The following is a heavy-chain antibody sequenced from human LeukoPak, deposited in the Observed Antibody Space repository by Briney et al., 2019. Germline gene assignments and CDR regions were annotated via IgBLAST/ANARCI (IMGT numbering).Heavy chain of an antibody. CDR1: GGSFSGYY. J-gene: IGHJ5*02. D-gene: IGHD6-13*01. CDR2: INHSGST. Sequence: PSETLSLTCAVYGGSFSGYYWSWIRQPPGKGLEWIGEINHSGSTNYNPSLKSRVTISVDTSKNQFPLKLSSVTAADTAVYYCARGQQLVPLLNWFDPWGQGTLVTVSS. CDR3: ARGQQLVPLLNWFDP. V-gene: IGHV4-34*01.